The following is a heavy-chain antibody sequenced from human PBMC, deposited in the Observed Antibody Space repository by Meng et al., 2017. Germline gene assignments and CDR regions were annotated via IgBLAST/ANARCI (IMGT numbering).Heavy chain of an antibody. D-gene: IGHD1-1*01. V-gene: IGHV3-74*01. CDR2: ISGDGSIT. Sequence: GQLVVAVAGLVQPGGPLRLSCAASGFTFNNYWMHWVRQVPGKGLVWVSRISGDGSITNYADSVKGRFTISRDNAKNTLYLQMNSLRPEDTAVYYCLDEAPRSDYWGQGSLVTVSS. J-gene: IGHJ4*02. CDR3: LDEAPRSDY. CDR1: GFTFNNYW.